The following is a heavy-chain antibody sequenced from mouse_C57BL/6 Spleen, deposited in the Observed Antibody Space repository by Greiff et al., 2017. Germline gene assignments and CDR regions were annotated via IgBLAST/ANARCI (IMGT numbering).Heavy chain of an antibody. Sequence: EVQRVESGGGLVQPGGSLSLSCAASGFTFTDYYMSWVSQPPGKALEWLGFISNKANGYTTEYSASVKGRFTISRDNYQSILYLQMNALRAEDSATYYCARYQSRSRHFDYWGQGTTLTVAA. V-gene: IGHV7-3*01. CDR2: ISNKANGYTT. D-gene: IGHD1-1*01. CDR1: GFTFTDYY. CDR3: ARYQSRSRHFDY. J-gene: IGHJ2*01.